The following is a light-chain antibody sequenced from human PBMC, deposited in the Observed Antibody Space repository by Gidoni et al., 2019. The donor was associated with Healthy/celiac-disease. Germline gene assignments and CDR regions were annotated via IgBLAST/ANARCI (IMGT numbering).Light chain of an antibody. CDR3: QQSYSSPRT. CDR2: AAS. V-gene: IGKV1-39*01. Sequence: DIQMTQSPSSLSASVGHRVTITCRASQSISSYLAWYQQKPGKAPKVLIYAASSLQSGIPSRFSGSGSGTDFTRSISSLQPEDSATYYCQQSYSSPRTFGRGTRLEIK. J-gene: IGKJ5*01. CDR1: QSISSY.